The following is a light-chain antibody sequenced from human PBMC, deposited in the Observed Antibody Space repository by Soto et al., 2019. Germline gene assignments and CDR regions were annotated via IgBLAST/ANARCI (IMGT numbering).Light chain of an antibody. CDR3: QQYNNWLPWT. CDR1: QSVSSN. CDR2: GAS. Sequence: EIVMTQSPATLSVSPGERATLSCRASQSVSSNLAWYQQKPGQAPRLLIYGASTRATGIPARFSGSGSGTEFPLTISSLQSEDFAVYCCQQYNNWLPWTFGQGTKVEIK. J-gene: IGKJ1*01. V-gene: IGKV3-15*01.